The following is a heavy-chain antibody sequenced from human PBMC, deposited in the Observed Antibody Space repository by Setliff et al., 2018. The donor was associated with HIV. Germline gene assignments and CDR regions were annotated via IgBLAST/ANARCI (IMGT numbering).Heavy chain of an antibody. D-gene: IGHD1-1*01. CDR2: ISKDGSYQ. Sequence: PGGSLRLSCAASGFTFNSFGMHWVRQAPGKGLEWVAVISKDGSYQNYVDSVKGRFTISRDNSKNTLYLQMSSLKTEDTAVYYCTRGRTTGEGEFFFDYWGQGTLVTVSS. V-gene: IGHV3-30*03. CDR1: GFTFNSFG. CDR3: TRGRTTGEGEFFFDY. J-gene: IGHJ4*02.